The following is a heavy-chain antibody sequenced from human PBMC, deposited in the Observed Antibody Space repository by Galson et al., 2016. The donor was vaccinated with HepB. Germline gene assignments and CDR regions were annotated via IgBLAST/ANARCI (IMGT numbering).Heavy chain of an antibody. CDR1: GYSFPHFW. CDR3: VRDGYCSGGSCSSRFFFDY. J-gene: IGHJ4*02. D-gene: IGHD2-15*01. Sequence: QSGAEVKKPGESLKISCQASGYSFPHFWIGWVRQMPGKGLEWMGVIFPSDSDTTYNPSFEGQVTISADTSSDTVYLQWNSLKASDTAMYYCVRDGYCSGGSCSSRFFFDYWGQGTLVTVSS. V-gene: IGHV5-51*01. CDR2: IFPSDSDT.